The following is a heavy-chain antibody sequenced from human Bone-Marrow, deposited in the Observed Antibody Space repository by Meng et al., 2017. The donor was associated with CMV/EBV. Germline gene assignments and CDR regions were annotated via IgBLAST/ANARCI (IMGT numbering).Heavy chain of an antibody. CDR1: GGSISSYY. CDR3: ARERGDWGAMASYYYYGMDV. J-gene: IGHJ6*02. D-gene: IGHD3-16*01. Sequence: SETLSLTCTVSGGSISSYYWSWIRQPPGKGLEWIGYIYYSGSTNYNPSLKSRVTISVDMSKNQFSLKLSSVTAADTAVYYCARERGDWGAMASYYYYGMDVWGQGTTVTVSS. CDR2: IYYSGST. V-gene: IGHV4-59*01.